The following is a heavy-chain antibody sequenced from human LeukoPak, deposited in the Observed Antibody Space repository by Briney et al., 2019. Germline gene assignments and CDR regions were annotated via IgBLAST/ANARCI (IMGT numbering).Heavy chain of an antibody. CDR3: ATSKALRAPIYSFDY. J-gene: IGHJ4*02. D-gene: IGHD3-3*01. V-gene: IGHV1-69*05. Sequence: GASVKVSCKASGGTFSSYAISWVRQAPGQGLEWMGGIIPIFGTANYAQKFQGRVTITTDESTSTAYMELSSLRSEDTAVYYCATSKALRAPIYSFDYWGQGTLVTVSS. CDR2: IIPIFGTA. CDR1: GGTFSSYA.